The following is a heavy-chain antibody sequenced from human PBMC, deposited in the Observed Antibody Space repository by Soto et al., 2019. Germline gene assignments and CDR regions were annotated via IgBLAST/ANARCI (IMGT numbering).Heavy chain of an antibody. J-gene: IGHJ3*02. CDR3: ARAGDYDFWSGYSNDAFDI. CDR1: SGSMSGYY. CDR2: IYYSGST. D-gene: IGHD3-3*01. V-gene: IGHV4-59*01. Sequence: ETLSLTCTVSSGSMSGYYWNWIRQPPGKGLEWIGYIYYSGSTNYNPSLKSRVTISVDTSKNQFSLKLSSVTAADTAVYYCARAGDYDFWSGYSNDAFDIWGQGTMVTVSS.